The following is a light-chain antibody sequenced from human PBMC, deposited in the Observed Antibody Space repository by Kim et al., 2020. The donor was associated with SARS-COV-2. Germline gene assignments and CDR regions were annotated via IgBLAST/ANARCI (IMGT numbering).Light chain of an antibody. CDR3: QQYHSYSLT. Sequence: GDRVTITGRASQSISSWLAWYQQKPGKAPKILIYRASTVQGGVPSRFSGSGSGTEFTLTISSLQPDDVATYYCQQYHSYSLTFGGGTKVDIK. V-gene: IGKV1-5*03. CDR2: RAS. CDR1: QSISSW. J-gene: IGKJ4*01.